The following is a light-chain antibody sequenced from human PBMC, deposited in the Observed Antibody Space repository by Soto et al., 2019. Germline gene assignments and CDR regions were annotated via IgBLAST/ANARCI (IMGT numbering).Light chain of an antibody. V-gene: IGKV3-20*01. CDR2: GAS. CDR3: QQYGSSALT. CDR1: QSVSSSY. J-gene: IGKJ4*01. Sequence: EIVLTQSPGTLSLSPGERATLSCRASQSVSSSYLAWYQQKPGQAPRLLIYGASSRATGIPDRFSGSGSGTDFTLTLGRLEPDAVAVYFCQQYGSSALTFGGGDQGGDQT.